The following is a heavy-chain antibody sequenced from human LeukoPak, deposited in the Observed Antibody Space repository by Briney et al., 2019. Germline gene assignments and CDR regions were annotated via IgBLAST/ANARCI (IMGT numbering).Heavy chain of an antibody. CDR1: GFTFSSYE. CDR3: AKDPHPYSSSWPIIYYFDY. J-gene: IGHJ4*02. Sequence: GGSLRLSCAASGFTFSSYEMNWVRQAPGKGLEWVSYISSSGSTIYYADSVKGRFTISRDNAKNSLYLQMNSLRAEDTAVYYCAKDPHPYSSSWPIIYYFDYWGQGTLVTVSS. V-gene: IGHV3-48*03. D-gene: IGHD6-13*01. CDR2: ISSSGSTI.